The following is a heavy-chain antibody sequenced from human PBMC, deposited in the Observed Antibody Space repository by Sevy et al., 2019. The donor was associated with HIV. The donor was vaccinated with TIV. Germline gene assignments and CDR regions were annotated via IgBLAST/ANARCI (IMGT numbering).Heavy chain of an antibody. Sequence: GGSLRLSCAASGFTFSSYIMSWVRQAPGKGLEWVSGISPTGGTTHYAESVKGRFIISRDNSKKTLFLQMNSLRAEDTALYYCAKDLEQQLGPDYWGQGTQVTVSS. CDR1: GFTFSSYI. D-gene: IGHD6-13*01. CDR2: ISPTGGTT. J-gene: IGHJ4*02. V-gene: IGHV3-23*01. CDR3: AKDLEQQLGPDY.